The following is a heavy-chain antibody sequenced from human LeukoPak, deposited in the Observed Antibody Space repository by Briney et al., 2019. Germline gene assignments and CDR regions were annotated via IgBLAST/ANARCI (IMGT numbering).Heavy chain of an antibody. CDR3: ARDDYGGNSPSYDAFDI. V-gene: IGHV1-69*05. J-gene: IGHJ3*02. Sequence: ASVKVSCKASGGTFSSYAISWVRQAPGQGLEWMGGIIPILGTANYAQKFQGRVTITTDESTSTAYMELSSLRSEDTAVYYCARDDYGGNSPSYDAFDIWGQGTMVTVSS. CDR1: GGTFSSYA. D-gene: IGHD4-23*01. CDR2: IIPILGTA.